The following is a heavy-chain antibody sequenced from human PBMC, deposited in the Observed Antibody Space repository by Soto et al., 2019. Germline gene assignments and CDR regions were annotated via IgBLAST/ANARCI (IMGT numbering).Heavy chain of an antibody. CDR3: AKASRGGYSFDY. CDR1: GFTFDDYA. V-gene: IGHV3-9*01. Sequence: EVQLVESGGGLVQPGRSLRLSCADSGFTFDDYAMHWVRQAPGKGLEWVSGISWNSDNIGYADSVKGRFTISRDNAKNSLYLQMNSLRAEDTALYYCAKASRGGYSFDYWGQGTLVTVSS. J-gene: IGHJ4*02. CDR2: ISWNSDNI.